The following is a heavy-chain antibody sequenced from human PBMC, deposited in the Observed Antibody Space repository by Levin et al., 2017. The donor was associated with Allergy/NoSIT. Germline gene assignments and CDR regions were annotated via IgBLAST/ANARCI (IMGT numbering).Heavy chain of an antibody. Sequence: GGSLRLSCAASGFTFSNAWMTWVRQAPGKGMEWVDLIKRKTEGGTTDYAAPVKGRFTISRDDSKNTLYLQLNSLNTEDTAVYYCTTAHTETRDSWGQGTLVTVSS. J-gene: IGHJ4*02. CDR2: IKRKTEGGTT. D-gene: IGHD4-17*01. CDR3: TTAHTETRDS. CDR1: GFTFSNAW. V-gene: IGHV3-15*01.